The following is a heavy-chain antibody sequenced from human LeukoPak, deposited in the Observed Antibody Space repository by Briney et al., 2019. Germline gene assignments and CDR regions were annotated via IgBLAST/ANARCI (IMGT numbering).Heavy chain of an antibody. V-gene: IGHV3-30*04. CDR1: GFIFSSSV. CDR2: ISHDGGNK. J-gene: IGHJ4*02. D-gene: IGHD1-20*01. CDR3: ARIDNWNDGGY. Sequence: PGRSLRLSCAASGFIFSSSVMHWVRQAPGKGLEWVAVISHDGGNKYYADSVKGRFTISRDNSKNTLYLQMNSLRAEDTAIYYCARIDNWNDGGYWGQGTLVTVSS.